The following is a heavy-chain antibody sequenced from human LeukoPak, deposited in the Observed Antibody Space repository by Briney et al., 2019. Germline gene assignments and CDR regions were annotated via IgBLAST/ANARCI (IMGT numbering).Heavy chain of an antibody. D-gene: IGHD5-18*01. CDR1: GFTFSSYG. CDR3: ARVGRGYTYKVFYFDY. J-gene: IGHJ4*02. CDR2: IRYDGSNK. Sequence: GGSLRLSCAASGFTFSSYGMHWVRQAPGKGLEWVAFIRYDGSNKYYADSVKGRFTISRDNSKNTLYLHVNSLRPEDTAVYYCARVGRGYTYKVFYFDYWGQGTLVTVSS. V-gene: IGHV3-30*02.